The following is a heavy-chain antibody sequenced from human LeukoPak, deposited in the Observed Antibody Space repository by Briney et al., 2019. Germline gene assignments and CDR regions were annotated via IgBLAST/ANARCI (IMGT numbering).Heavy chain of an antibody. D-gene: IGHD2/OR15-2a*01. CDR3: ARGNYYGMDV. Sequence: TGGSLRLSCAVSGFTFSSDWMHWVRQAPGKGLVWVLGINSDGSTTSYADSVKGRFTMSRDNAKNTLYLQMNSLRAEDMAVYYCARGNYYGMDVWGQGTTVTVSS. CDR2: INSDGSTT. CDR1: GFTFSSDW. V-gene: IGHV3-74*01. J-gene: IGHJ6*02.